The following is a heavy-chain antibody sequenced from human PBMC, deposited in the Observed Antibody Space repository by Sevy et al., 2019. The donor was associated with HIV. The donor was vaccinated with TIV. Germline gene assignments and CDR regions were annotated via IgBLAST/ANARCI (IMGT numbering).Heavy chain of an antibody. CDR2: INSDGEST. D-gene: IGHD3-10*01. CDR3: ARGTRGVVDS. CDR1: GFTSNNFW. Sequence: GGCLRLSCAASGFTSNNFWLHWVRQAPGKGLVWVSRINSDGESTGYADVVKGRFTISRDNAKNTAYLQMNSLRADDTAIYYCARGTRGVVDSWGQGTLVTVSS. J-gene: IGHJ4*02. V-gene: IGHV3-74*01.